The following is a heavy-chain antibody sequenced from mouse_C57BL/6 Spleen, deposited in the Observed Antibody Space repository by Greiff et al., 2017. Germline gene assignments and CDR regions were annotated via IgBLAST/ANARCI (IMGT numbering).Heavy chain of an antibody. CDR2: IWTGGGT. CDR1: GFSLTSYA. CDR3: ARNSVDYYGSSYVWFAY. J-gene: IGHJ3*01. V-gene: IGHV2-9-1*01. Sequence: QVQLQESGPGLVAPSQSLSITCTVSGFSLTSYAISWVRQPPGKGLEWLGVIWTGGGTNYNSALKSRLSISKDNSKGQVFLKMNRLQTDDTARYYCARNSVDYYGSSYVWFAYWGQGTLGTVSA. D-gene: IGHD1-1*01.